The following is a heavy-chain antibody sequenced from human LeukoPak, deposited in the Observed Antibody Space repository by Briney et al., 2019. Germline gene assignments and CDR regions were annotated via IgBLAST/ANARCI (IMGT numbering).Heavy chain of an antibody. J-gene: IGHJ4*02. V-gene: IGHV4-61*02. CDR3: ARAPNDYGVFFDY. CDR1: GGSISSGSYY. CDR2: IYTSGST. D-gene: IGHD4-17*01. Sequence: PSETLTLTSTVSGGSISSGSYYWSWIRQPAGKGLEWIGRIYTSGSTNYNPSLMSRVTISVDTSKNQFSLKLSSVTAADTAVYYSARAPNDYGVFFDYWGQGTLVTVSS.